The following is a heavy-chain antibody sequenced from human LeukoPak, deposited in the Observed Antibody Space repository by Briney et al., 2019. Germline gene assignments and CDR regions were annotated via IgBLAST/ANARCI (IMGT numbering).Heavy chain of an antibody. V-gene: IGHV4-59*01. D-gene: IGHD2-15*01. CDR2: IYYSGST. J-gene: IGHJ6*02. CDR1: GGSISSYY. CDR3: ARDQDIVVVVAATKRLYYYGMDV. Sequence: SETLSLTCTVSGGSISSYYWSWIRQPAGKGLEWIGYIYYSGSTNYNPSLKSRVTISVDTSKNQFSLKLSSVTAADTAVYYCARDQDIVVVVAATKRLYYYGMDVWGQGTTVTVSS.